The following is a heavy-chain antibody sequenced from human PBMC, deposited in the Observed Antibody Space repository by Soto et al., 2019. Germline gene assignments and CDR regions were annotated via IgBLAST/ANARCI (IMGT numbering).Heavy chain of an antibody. CDR2: IWYDGSNK. CDR3: ARDPPFGGIAVACGGDY. V-gene: IGHV3-33*01. CDR1: GFTFSSYG. J-gene: IGHJ4*02. D-gene: IGHD6-19*01. Sequence: QVQLVESGGGVVQPGRSLRLSCAASGFTFSSYGMHWVRQAPGKGLEWVAVIWYDGSNKYYADSVKGRFTISRDNSKNTLYLQMNSLRAEDTAVYYCARDPPFGGIAVACGGDYWGQGTLVTGSS.